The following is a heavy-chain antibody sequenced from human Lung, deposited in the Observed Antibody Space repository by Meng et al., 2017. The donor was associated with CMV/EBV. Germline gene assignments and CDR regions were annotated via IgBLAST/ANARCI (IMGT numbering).Heavy chain of an antibody. Sequence: SXTXSLXCAVYGGSFRGYFWTWIRKLPGKGLEWIGEVNHSGSTNYNPSLKSRVTISLDTSKNQFFMKLSSVSAADTAVYFCARGTVNTRVIVPAFAIKVVYGMDVXGQGXTVTVSS. J-gene: IGHJ6*02. V-gene: IGHV4-34*01. CDR2: VNHSGST. CDR3: ARGTVNTRVIVPAFAIKVVYGMDV. D-gene: IGHD2-2*01. CDR1: GGSFRGYF.